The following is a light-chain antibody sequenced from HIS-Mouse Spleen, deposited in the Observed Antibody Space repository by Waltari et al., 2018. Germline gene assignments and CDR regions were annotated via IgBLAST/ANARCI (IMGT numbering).Light chain of an antibody. CDR2: AAS. CDR3: QQSYSTPT. V-gene: IGKV1-39*01. Sequence: DIQMTQSPSSLSASVGDRVTITCRASQSISRDLNWYQQKPGKAPKLLIYAASSLQSGFPSRFSGSGSGTDFTLTISSLQPEDFATYYCQQSYSTPTFGQGTKLEIK. CDR1: QSISRD. J-gene: IGKJ2*01.